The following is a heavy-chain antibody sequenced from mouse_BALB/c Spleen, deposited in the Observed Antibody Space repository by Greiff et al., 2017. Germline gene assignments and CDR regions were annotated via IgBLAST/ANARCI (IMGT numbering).Heavy chain of an antibody. CDR2: IHYSGST. V-gene: IGHV3-1*02. D-gene: IGHD2-12*01. CDR1: GYSITSGYS. J-gene: IGHJ4*01. CDR3: ARYDSYYAMDY. Sequence: EVQGVESGPDLVKPSQSLSLTCTVTGYSITSGYSWHWSRQFPGNKLEWMGYIHYSGSTNYNPSLKSRISITRDTSKNQFFLQLNSVTTEDTATYYCARYDSYYAMDYWGQGTSVTVSS.